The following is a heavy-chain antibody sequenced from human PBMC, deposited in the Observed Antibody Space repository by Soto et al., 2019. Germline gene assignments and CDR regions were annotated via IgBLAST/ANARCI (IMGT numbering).Heavy chain of an antibody. CDR1: GFTFSTYW. V-gene: IGHV3-74*01. CDR2: INSDASHT. CDR3: VRDCHCIAALCYGTWFDP. D-gene: IGHD2-15*01. Sequence: EVQLVESGGGLVQPGGYLRLSCAASGFTFSTYWMNWIRQFPRKGLEWVSRINSDASHTYYADSVKGRFTISRDTAKNTLHLEMNSLGAEDAAGYYCVRDCHCIAALCYGTWFDPCGHGTLGTVSS. J-gene: IGHJ5*02.